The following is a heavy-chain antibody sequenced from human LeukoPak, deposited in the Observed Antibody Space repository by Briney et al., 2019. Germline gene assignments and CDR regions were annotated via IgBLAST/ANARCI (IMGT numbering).Heavy chain of an antibody. Sequence: SETLSLTCTVSGYSISSGYYWGWIRQPPGKGLEWIGSIYHSGSTYYNPSLKSRVTISVDTSKNQFSLKLGSVTAADTAVYYCARDEPPYNWNPNRPFDYWGQGTLVTVSS. V-gene: IGHV4-38-2*02. D-gene: IGHD1-20*01. CDR3: ARDEPPYNWNPNRPFDY. CDR1: GYSISSGYY. CDR2: IYHSGST. J-gene: IGHJ4*02.